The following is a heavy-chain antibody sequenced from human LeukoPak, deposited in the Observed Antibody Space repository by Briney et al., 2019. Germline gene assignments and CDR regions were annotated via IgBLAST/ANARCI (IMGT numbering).Heavy chain of an antibody. CDR1: GDSISSSTYSTTYY. D-gene: IGHD2-15*01. CDR2: ITYSGTT. V-gene: IGHV4-39*07. Sequence: SETLSLTCTVSGDSISSSTYSTTYYWGWIRQPPGKGLEWIGSITYSGTTHYNASLKSRVTISVDTSKNQFSLKLSSVTAADTAVYYCARQDRFGGSCYSRWGQGTLVTVSS. CDR3: ARQDRFGGSCYSR. J-gene: IGHJ4*02.